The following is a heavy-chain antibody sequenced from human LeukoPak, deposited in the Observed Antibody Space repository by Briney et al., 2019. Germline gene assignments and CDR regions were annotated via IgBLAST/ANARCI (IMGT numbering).Heavy chain of an antibody. V-gene: IGHV3-23*01. CDR1: GFTFSNYA. D-gene: IGHD3-9*01. Sequence: GGSLRLSCAASGFTFSNYAMTWVRQAPGKGLEWVSGISGSGTSTYYADSVKGRFTISRDNSKNTLHLQMDSLRAEDTAVYYCAKSWDFDWLLSYWGQGTLGTVSS. CDR2: ISGSGTST. J-gene: IGHJ4*02. CDR3: AKSWDFDWLLSY.